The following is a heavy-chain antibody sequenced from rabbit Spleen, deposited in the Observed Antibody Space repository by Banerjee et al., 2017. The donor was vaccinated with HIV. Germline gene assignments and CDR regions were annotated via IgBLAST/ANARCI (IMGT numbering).Heavy chain of an antibody. D-gene: IGHD8-1*01. V-gene: IGHV1S45*01. J-gene: IGHJ6*01. CDR1: GFSFSDRDV. CDR3: ARDSGTSFSSYGMDL. Sequence: QEQLEESGGGLVKPEGSLTLTCKASGFSFSDRDVMCWVRQAPGKGLEWIACINTATAKAVYATWAKGQFTISRASSTAVTLQMTSLTAADTATYFCARDSGTSFSSYGMDLWGPGTLVTVS. CDR2: INTATAKA.